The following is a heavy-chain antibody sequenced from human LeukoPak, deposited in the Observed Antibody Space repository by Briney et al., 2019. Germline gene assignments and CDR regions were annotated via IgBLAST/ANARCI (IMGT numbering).Heavy chain of an antibody. Sequence: ASVKVSCKASGYTFTSYGISWVRQAPGQGLEWMGWISAYNGNTNYAQKLQGRVTMTTDTSTGTAYMELRSLRSDDTAVYYCASSRIFYGSGSPLWFDPWGQGTLVTVSS. J-gene: IGHJ5*02. D-gene: IGHD3-10*01. CDR1: GYTFTSYG. CDR2: ISAYNGNT. CDR3: ASSRIFYGSGSPLWFDP. V-gene: IGHV1-18*01.